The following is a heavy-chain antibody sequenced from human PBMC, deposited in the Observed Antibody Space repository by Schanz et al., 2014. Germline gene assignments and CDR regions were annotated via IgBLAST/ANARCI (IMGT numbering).Heavy chain of an antibody. CDR1: GDSISSSGSY. Sequence: QVQLQQSGPGLVKPSQTLSLTCTVSGDSISSSGSYWTWIRQHPGKGLEWIGYIYYRGSTYYNPSLKSRVTISTDMSRNQFSLRLKSVTAADTALYYCARERDALDIWGQGTIVIVSS. J-gene: IGHJ3*02. CDR2: IYYRGST. V-gene: IGHV4-31*03. CDR3: ARERDALDI.